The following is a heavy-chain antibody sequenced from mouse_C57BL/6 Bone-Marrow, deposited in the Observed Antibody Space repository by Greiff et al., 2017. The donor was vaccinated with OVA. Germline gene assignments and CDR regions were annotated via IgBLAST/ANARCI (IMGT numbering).Heavy chain of an antibody. CDR1: GYSITSGYY. V-gene: IGHV3-6*01. J-gene: IGHJ4*01. Sequence: EVKLQESGPGLVKPSQSLSLTCSVTGYSITSGYYWNWIRQFPGNKLEWMGYISYDGSNNYNPSLKNRISITRDTSKNQFFLKLNSVTTEDTATYYCARDDYDVGYYAMDYWGQGTSVTVSS. D-gene: IGHD2-4*01. CDR2: ISYDGSN. CDR3: ARDDYDVGYYAMDY.